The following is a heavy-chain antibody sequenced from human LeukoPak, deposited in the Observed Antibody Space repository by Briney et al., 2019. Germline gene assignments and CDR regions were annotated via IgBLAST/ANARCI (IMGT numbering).Heavy chain of an antibody. D-gene: IGHD5-18*01. Sequence: ASVKVSCKASGYTFTGYYMHWVRQAPGQGLEWMGRINPNSGGTNYAQKFQGRVTMTRDTSISTAYMELSRLRSDDTAVYYCARGSGYSYGPGGWFDPWGQGTLVTASS. CDR2: INPNSGGT. CDR1: GYTFTGYY. CDR3: ARGSGYSYGPGGWFDP. J-gene: IGHJ5*02. V-gene: IGHV1-2*06.